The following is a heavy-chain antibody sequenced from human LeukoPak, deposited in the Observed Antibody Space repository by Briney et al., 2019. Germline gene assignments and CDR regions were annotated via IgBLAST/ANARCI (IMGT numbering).Heavy chain of an antibody. CDR3: ARSRRGYSYGHNY. V-gene: IGHV5-51*01. Sequence: GLSLQISCPGSGYGFTSYWIGWARPMRGKGRDWMGIIYPGDSDTRYSPSFQGQVTISADKSISTAYLQWSSLKASDTAMYYCARSRRGYSYGHNYWGQGTLVTVSS. D-gene: IGHD5-18*01. CDR1: GYGFTSYW. J-gene: IGHJ4*02. CDR2: IYPGDSDT.